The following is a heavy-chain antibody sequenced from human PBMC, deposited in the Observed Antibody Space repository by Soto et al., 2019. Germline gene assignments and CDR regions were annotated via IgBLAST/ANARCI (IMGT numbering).Heavy chain of an antibody. D-gene: IGHD2-2*01. J-gene: IGHJ3*02. CDR3: AKVKKYQMLTDAFDI. V-gene: IGHV3-23*01. CDR2: ISGSGGST. Sequence: KGLEWVSAISGSGGSTYYADSVKGRFTISRDNSKNPLYLQMNSLRAEDTAVYYFAKVKKYQMLTDAFDIWGQGTMVTVS.